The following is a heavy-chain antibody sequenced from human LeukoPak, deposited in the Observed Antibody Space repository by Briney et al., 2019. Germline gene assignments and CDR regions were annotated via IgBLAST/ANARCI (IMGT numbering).Heavy chain of an antibody. J-gene: IGHJ4*02. CDR3: ANDLYSSSYVGY. V-gene: IGHV3-23*01. CDR1: GFTFSSYA. Sequence: PGGSLRLSCAASGFTFSSYAMSCVRKAPGKGLEWVSAISGSGGSTYYADSVKGRFTISRDNPKNTLYLQMNSLRAEDTAVYYCANDLYSSSYVGYWGQGTLVTVSS. CDR2: ISGSGGST. D-gene: IGHD6-6*01.